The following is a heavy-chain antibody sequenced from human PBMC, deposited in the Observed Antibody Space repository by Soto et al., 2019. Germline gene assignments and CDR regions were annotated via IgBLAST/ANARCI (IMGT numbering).Heavy chain of an antibody. D-gene: IGHD2-2*01. CDR2: ISGSGGST. CDR1: GFTFSSYA. CDR3: AKGNCSSTSCPPRRPYYYGMDV. Sequence: GGSLRLSCAASGFTFSSYAMSWVRQAPGKGLEWVSAISGSGGSTYYADSVKGRFTISRDNSKNTLYLQMNSLRAEDTAVYYCAKGNCSSTSCPPRRPYYYGMDVWGQGTTVTVSS. J-gene: IGHJ6*02. V-gene: IGHV3-23*01.